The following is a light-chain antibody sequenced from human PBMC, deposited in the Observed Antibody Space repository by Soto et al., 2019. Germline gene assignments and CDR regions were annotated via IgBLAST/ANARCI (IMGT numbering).Light chain of an antibody. CDR2: DVS. CDR3: PQYGSSPT. CDR1: QSVSSSY. Sequence: EIVLTQSPGTLSLSPGERATLSCRSSQSVSSSYLAWYQQKPGQAPRLLIYDVSSRATGIPDRFSGSGSGTDFTLTISRLEPEYFAVYYCPQYGSSPTFGQGTKVEIK. J-gene: IGKJ1*01. V-gene: IGKV3-20*01.